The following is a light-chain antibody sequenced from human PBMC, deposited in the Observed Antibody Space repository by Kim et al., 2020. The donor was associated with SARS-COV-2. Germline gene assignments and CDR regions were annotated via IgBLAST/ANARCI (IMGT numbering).Light chain of an antibody. CDR1: SSNIESNY. CDR2: SNN. V-gene: IGLV1-47*02. Sequence: QRVTISCSGSSSNIESNYIYWYQQLPGTAPKLLIYSNNQRPSGVPDRFSGSKSGTSASLAISGLRSEDEADYYCAAWDDSLSGPVVFGGGTQLTVL. J-gene: IGLJ2*01. CDR3: AAWDDSLSGPVV.